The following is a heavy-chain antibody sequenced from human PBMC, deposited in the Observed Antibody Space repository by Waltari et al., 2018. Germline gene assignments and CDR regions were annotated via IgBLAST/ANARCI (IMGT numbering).Heavy chain of an antibody. V-gene: IGHV4-30-4*08. CDR1: GGSVSSGLHY. Sequence: QVQLRESGPGLVKPSQTLSLTCSVSGGSVSSGLHYWRWIRPSPGKGLEGIGYIYHSGTTYYNPSLRGRLTLSVDTSNYQSSLKLTSVTAADTAVYYCARVVKYYDSFGFPSDYMDVWGKGTTVIVSS. CDR2: IYHSGTT. D-gene: IGHD3-22*01. CDR3: ARVVKYYDSFGFPSDYMDV. J-gene: IGHJ6*03.